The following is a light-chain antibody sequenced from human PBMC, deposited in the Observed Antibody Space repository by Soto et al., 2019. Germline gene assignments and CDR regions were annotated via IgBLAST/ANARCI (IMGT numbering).Light chain of an antibody. V-gene: IGLV4-69*01. CDR2: LNSDGSH. Sequence: QPVLTQSPSASASLGASVQLTCTLSSGHSSYAIAWHQQQPQKGPRYLMKLNSDGSHSKGDGIPDRFSGSSSGAERYLTISRLQSEDGADYYCQTWEVFGGGTKLTV. J-gene: IGLJ3*02. CDR1: SGHSSYA. CDR3: QTWEV.